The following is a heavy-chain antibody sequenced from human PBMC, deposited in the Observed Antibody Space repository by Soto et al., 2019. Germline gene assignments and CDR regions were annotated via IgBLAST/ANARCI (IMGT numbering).Heavy chain of an antibody. D-gene: IGHD3-10*01. CDR3: ARVLGEQGKPEFVGFDS. V-gene: IGHV4-39*01. Sequence: PSETLSLTCTVIDYSITIHSYYLGWIRQSPGTEMQWIGTIHYTGTTSYNPSLQGRATIAIDGSKNQMFLKLISVTAADTAVYYCARVLGEQGKPEFVGFDSWGQGTEGTVS. CDR1: DYSITIHSYY. J-gene: IGHJ4*02. CDR2: IHYTGTT.